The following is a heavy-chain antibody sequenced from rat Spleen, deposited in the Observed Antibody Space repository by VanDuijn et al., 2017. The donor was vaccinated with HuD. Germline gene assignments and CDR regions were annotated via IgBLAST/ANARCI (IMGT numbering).Heavy chain of an antibody. D-gene: IGHD4-3*01. CDR2: VNKDGSTI. CDR1: GFNFKDYW. J-gene: IGHJ2*01. CDR3: VREGFGVRD. V-gene: IGHV4-2*01. Sequence: EVKLVESGGGLVQPGRSLKLACAASGFNFKDYWMGWVRQAPGKGLEWIGEVNKDGSTIKYTPSLKDKFTISRDNAQNTVYLQMNKLGSEDTAIYYCVREGFGVRDWGQGVMVTVSS.